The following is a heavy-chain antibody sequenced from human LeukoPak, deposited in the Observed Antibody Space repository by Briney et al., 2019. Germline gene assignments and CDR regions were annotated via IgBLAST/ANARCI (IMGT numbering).Heavy chain of an antibody. J-gene: IGHJ4*02. D-gene: IGHD4-17*01. CDR1: GFTFTSHD. V-gene: IGHV1-69*13. Sequence: SVKVSCKTSGFTFTSHDYNWVRQAAGQGLEWMGGIIPIFGTANYAQKFQGRVTITADESTSTAYMELSSLRSEDTAVYYCARDLLDYGDYGPFDYWGQGTLVTVSS. CDR2: IIPIFGTA. CDR3: ARDLLDYGDYGPFDY.